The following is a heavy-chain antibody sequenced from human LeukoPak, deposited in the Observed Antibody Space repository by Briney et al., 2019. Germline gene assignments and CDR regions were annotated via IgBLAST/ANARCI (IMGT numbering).Heavy chain of an antibody. D-gene: IGHD6-6*01. CDR1: GFTFSEHY. CDR3: ARVIATRPHYHYYMDV. V-gene: IGHV3-11*04. CDR2: ISNSGRTI. J-gene: IGHJ6*03. Sequence: PGGSLRLSCAASGFTFSEHYMSWIRRAPGKGLEWVSYISNSGRTIYYADSVKGRFTISRGNAENSLYLQMNSLRAEDTAVYYCARVIATRPHYHYYMDVWGKGTTVTVSS.